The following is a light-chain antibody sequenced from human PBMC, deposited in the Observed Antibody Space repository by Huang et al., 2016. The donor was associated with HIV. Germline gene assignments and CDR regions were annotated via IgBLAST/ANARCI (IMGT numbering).Light chain of an antibody. J-gene: IGKJ3*01. Sequence: EIVLTQSPATLSLSPGEGATLSCRASQSVSSYLAWYQQKPGQAPRLLIYDASNRATGIPARFSGSGSGTDFTLTISSLEPEDFAVYYCQQRSNWPGTFGPGTKADIK. CDR3: QQRSNWPGT. CDR1: QSVSSY. V-gene: IGKV3-11*01. CDR2: DAS.